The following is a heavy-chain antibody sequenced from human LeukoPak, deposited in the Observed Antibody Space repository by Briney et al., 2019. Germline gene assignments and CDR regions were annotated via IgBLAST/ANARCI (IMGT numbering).Heavy chain of an antibody. J-gene: IGHJ4*02. V-gene: IGHV4/OR15-8*01. D-gene: IGHD6-6*01. CDR1: GDSITSSNW. CDR2: LYHSGETTFT. Sequence: SETLSLTCDLSGDSITSSNWWSWIRPPPGKGLEWVGELYHSGETTFTNFNPSLKSRVTISVDKCRDQCSLKAISVTAADTVVYDCAKIPAYSSFSFVCCGEGTLGTVSS. CDR3: AKIPAYSSFSFVC.